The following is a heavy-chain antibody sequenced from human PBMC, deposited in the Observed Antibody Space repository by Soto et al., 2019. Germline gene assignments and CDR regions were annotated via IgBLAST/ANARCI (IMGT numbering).Heavy chain of an antibody. D-gene: IGHD1-26*01. CDR1: GGSISSYY. J-gene: IGHJ3*02. V-gene: IGHV4-59*01. CDR2: IYYSGST. CDR3: AVGVGARPFDI. Sequence: SETLSLTCTVPGGSISSYYWSWIRQPPGKGLEWVGYIYYSGSTNYNPSLKSRVTISVDTSKNQFSLKLSSVTAADTAVYYCAVGVGARPFDIWGQGTMVTVSS.